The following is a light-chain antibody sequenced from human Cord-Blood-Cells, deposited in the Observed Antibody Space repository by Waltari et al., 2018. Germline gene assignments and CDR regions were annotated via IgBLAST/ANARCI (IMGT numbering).Light chain of an antibody. V-gene: IGKV1-39*01. CDR3: QQSYSTPYT. CDR2: AAS. Sequence: DIQMTQSPSSLSASVGARVIITCRASQSISSYLNWYQQKPGKAPKLLIYAASSLQSGVPSRFSGSGSGTDSTLTISSLQPEDFPTYYCQQSYSTPYTFGQATKLEIK. J-gene: IGKJ2*01. CDR1: QSISSY.